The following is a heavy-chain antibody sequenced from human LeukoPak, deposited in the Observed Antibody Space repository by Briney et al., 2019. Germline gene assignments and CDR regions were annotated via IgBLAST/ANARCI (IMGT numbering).Heavy chain of an antibody. CDR2: IKQDGSEK. CDR1: VFTFSSYW. Sequence: PGGALRLSCAASVFTFSSYWMSWVRQAPAKGLEGVANIKQDGSEKYYVDSVKGRFTISRDNAKNSLYLQMNSLRAEDTGVYYCASVKDGYNRRAFDIWGQGTMVTVSS. V-gene: IGHV3-7*01. J-gene: IGHJ3*02. CDR3: ASVKDGYNRRAFDI. D-gene: IGHD5-24*01.